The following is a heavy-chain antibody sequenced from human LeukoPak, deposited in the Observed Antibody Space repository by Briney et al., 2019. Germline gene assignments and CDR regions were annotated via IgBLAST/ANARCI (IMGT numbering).Heavy chain of an antibody. D-gene: IGHD6-19*01. Sequence: SETLSLTCAVYGGSFSGYYWSWIRQPPGKGLEWIGEINHSGSTNYNPSLKSRVTISVDTSKNQFSLKLSSVTAADTVVYYCARGKVRGWYVDYYYYYMDVWGKGTTVTISS. V-gene: IGHV4-34*01. CDR1: GGSFSGYY. J-gene: IGHJ6*03. CDR2: INHSGST. CDR3: ARGKVRGWYVDYYYYYMDV.